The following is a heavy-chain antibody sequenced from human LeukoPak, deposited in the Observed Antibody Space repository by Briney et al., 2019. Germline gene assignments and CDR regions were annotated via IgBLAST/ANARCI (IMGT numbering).Heavy chain of an antibody. J-gene: IGHJ5*02. D-gene: IGHD6-19*01. Sequence: GGSLRLSCAASGFTVSRNYMSWVRQAPGRGLEWVSSIRPSGDNTYYGDSVKGRFTISRDNSKNTVYLQMNNMRVDDTAVYYCARVAGWHWFDPWGQGTLVTVSS. CDR3: ARVAGWHWFDP. V-gene: IGHV3-53*01. CDR2: IRPSGDNT. CDR1: GFTVSRNY.